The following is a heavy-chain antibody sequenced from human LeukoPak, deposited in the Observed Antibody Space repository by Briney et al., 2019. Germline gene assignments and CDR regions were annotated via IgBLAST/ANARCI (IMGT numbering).Heavy chain of an antibody. V-gene: IGHV1-69*13. D-gene: IGHD4-17*01. CDR3: ARVTTTVTTNYLDY. CDR2: IIPIFGTA. CDR1: GGTFSSYA. J-gene: IGHJ4*02. Sequence: SVKVSCTASGGTFSSYAISWVRQAPGQGLEWMGGIIPIFGTANYAQKFQGRVTITADESTSTAYMELSSLRSEDMAVYYCARVTTTVTTNYLDYWGQGTLVTVPS.